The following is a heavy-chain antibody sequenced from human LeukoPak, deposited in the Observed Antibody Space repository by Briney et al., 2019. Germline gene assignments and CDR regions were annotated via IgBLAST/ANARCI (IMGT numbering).Heavy chain of an antibody. CDR1: GFTFDDYA. D-gene: IGHD3-3*01. CDR3: ARTYDFGRGPPGDAFDN. J-gene: IGHJ3*02. CDR2: IDARSGIV. V-gene: IGHV3-48*01. Sequence: GGSLRLSCKASGFTFDDYAMSWVRQAPGKGLEWVSYIDARSGIVYYADSVQGRFTISRDDAKDSVFLQMNSLRVDDTAVYYCARTYDFGRGPPGDAFDNWGQGTLVTVPS.